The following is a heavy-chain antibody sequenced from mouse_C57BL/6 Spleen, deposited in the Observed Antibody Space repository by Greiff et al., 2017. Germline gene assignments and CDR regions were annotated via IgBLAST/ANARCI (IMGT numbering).Heavy chain of an antibody. CDR3: AREGVYYGNLYFDY. Sequence: EVQLVESGGGLVKPGGSLKLSCAASGFTFSSYAMSWVRQTPEKRLEWVATISDGGSYTYYPDNVKGRFTISRDNAKNNLYLQMSHLKSEDTAMYDCAREGVYYGNLYFDYWGQGTTLTVSS. D-gene: IGHD2-1*01. J-gene: IGHJ2*01. CDR2: ISDGGSYT. V-gene: IGHV5-4*01. CDR1: GFTFSSYA.